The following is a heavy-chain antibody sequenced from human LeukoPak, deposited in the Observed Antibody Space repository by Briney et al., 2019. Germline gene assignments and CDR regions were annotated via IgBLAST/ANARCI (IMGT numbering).Heavy chain of an antibody. CDR1: GGSISSSSYY. V-gene: IGHV4-39*07. CDR2: IYYSGST. CDR3: ARGVVAATGYDY. D-gene: IGHD2-15*01. J-gene: IGHJ4*02. Sequence: SETLSLTCTVSGGSISSSSYYWGWIRQPPGKGLEWIGSIYYSGSTYYNPSLKSRVTISVDTSKNQFSLKLSSVTAADTATYYCARGVVAATGYDYWGQGTLVTVSS.